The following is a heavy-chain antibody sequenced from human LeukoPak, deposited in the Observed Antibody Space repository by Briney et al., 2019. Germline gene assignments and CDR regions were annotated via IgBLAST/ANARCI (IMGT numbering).Heavy chain of an antibody. CDR3: AKDRRYSSSWYEPNWFDP. D-gene: IGHD6-13*01. V-gene: IGHV3-23*01. Sequence: PGGSLRLSCAASGFTFSSYAMSWVRQAPGKGLEWVSAISGSGGSTYYADSVKGRFTISRDNSKSTLYLQMNSLRAEDTAVYYCAKDRRYSSSWYEPNWFDPWGQGTLVTVSS. J-gene: IGHJ5*02. CDR2: ISGSGGST. CDR1: GFTFSSYA.